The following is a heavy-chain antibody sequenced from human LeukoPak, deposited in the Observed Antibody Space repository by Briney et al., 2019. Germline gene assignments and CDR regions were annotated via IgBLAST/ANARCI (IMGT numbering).Heavy chain of an antibody. J-gene: IGHJ4*02. Sequence: PSETLSLTCAVSGYSISSGYYWGWIRQPPGKGLEWLGSIYHTGSTYYNPSLQSRVTISLDSPKNQFSLKLTSVTAADTAVYYCASGGTAVVMALTYYFDTWGQGTPVTVSS. CDR1: GYSISSGYY. CDR3: ASGGTAVVMALTYYFDT. D-gene: IGHD3-22*01. CDR2: IYHTGST. V-gene: IGHV4-38-2*01.